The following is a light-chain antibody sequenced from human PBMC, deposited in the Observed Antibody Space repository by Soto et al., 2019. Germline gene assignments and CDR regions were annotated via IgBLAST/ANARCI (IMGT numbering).Light chain of an antibody. CDR2: DSD. V-gene: IGLV1-51*01. CDR1: SSNIGDNY. CDR3: VTWDTSLSVVF. J-gene: IGLJ2*01. Sequence: QSVLTQPPSVSAAPGQKVTISCSGSSSNIGDNYVFWYQQLPGTAPKLLIYDSDKRPSGIPDRFSGSTSGTSATLGITRLHTGHEATYYCVTWDTSLSVVFFGGGTKLTVL.